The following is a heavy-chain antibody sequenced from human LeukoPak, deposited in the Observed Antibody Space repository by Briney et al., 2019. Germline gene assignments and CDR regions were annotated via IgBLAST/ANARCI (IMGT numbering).Heavy chain of an antibody. J-gene: IGHJ5*02. CDR1: GFTLSTYE. Sequence: GGSLRLSCAASGFTLSTYEMNWVRQAPGKGLEWVSYISSSGSTIYYADSVKGRFTISRDNAKNSLYLQMNSLRAEDTAVYYCARGPLHVVVPAATWFDPWGQGILVTVSS. D-gene: IGHD2-2*01. V-gene: IGHV3-48*03. CDR2: ISSSGSTI. CDR3: ARGPLHVVVPAATWFDP.